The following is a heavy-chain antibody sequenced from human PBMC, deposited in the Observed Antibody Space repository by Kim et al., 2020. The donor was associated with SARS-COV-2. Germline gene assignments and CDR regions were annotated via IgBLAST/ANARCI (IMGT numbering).Heavy chain of an antibody. Sequence: LKGPVTISVDTSKNQFSLKLSSVTAADTAVYYCARGRITIFGVVTEFDYWGQGTLVTVSS. J-gene: IGHJ4*02. V-gene: IGHV4-31*01. D-gene: IGHD3-3*01. CDR3: ARGRITIFGVVTEFDY.